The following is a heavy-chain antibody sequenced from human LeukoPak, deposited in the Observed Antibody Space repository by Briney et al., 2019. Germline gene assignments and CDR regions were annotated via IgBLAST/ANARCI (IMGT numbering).Heavy chain of an antibody. CDR3: VGGSGWLFDY. Sequence: GGSLRLSCAASGFTFSSYAMSWVRQAPGKGLEWVANIKQDGSEKYYVDSVKGRFTISRDNAKNSVYLQMNSLRAEDTAVYYCVGGSGWLFDYWGQGTLVTVSS. CDR1: GFTFSSYA. V-gene: IGHV3-7*01. J-gene: IGHJ4*02. CDR2: IKQDGSEK. D-gene: IGHD6-19*01.